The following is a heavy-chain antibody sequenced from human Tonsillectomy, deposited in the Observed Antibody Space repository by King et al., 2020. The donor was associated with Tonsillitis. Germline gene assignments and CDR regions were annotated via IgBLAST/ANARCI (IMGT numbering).Heavy chain of an antibody. CDR3: ARGEQWPGKYYYYYMDV. Sequence: VQLVESGGGVVQPGRSLRLSCAASGFTFSSYGMHWVRQAPGKGLEWVAVIWYDGSNKYYADSVKGRFTISRDNSKNTLYLQMNSLRAEDTAVYYCARGEQWPGKYYYYYMDVWGKGTTVTVSS. J-gene: IGHJ6*03. V-gene: IGHV3-33*08. CDR2: IWYDGSNK. CDR1: GFTFSSYG. D-gene: IGHD6-19*01.